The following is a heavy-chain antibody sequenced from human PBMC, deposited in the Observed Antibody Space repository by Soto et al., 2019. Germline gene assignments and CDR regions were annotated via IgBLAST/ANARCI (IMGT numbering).Heavy chain of an antibody. Sequence: PGESLKISCKGSGYDFNSHWIGWVRQMPGQGLEWMGIIYPGDSDTRYSPSFQGQVTIAADKSISTAYLQWSSLKASDTAMYYCARHAYDFWSGHPNPRYYYGMDVWGQGTTVTVS. CDR3: ARHAYDFWSGHPNPRYYYGMDV. CDR2: IYPGDSDT. J-gene: IGHJ6*02. D-gene: IGHD3-3*01. V-gene: IGHV5-51*01. CDR1: GYDFNSHW.